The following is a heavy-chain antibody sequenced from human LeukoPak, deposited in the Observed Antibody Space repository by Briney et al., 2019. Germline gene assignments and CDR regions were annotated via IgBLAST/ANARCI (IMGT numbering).Heavy chain of an antibody. J-gene: IGHJ4*02. Sequence: GGSLRLSCAASGFTFSSYAMHWVRQAPGKGLEWVAVISYDGSNKYYADSVKGRFTISRDNSKNTLYLQMNSLRAEDTAVYYCARDSGGNYYYDSSARGIEDYWGQGTLVTVSS. D-gene: IGHD3-22*01. CDR2: ISYDGSNK. CDR3: ARDSGGNYYYDSSARGIEDY. CDR1: GFTFSSYA. V-gene: IGHV3-30*04.